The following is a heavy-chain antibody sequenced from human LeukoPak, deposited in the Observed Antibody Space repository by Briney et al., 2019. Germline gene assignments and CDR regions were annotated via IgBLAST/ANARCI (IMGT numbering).Heavy chain of an antibody. CDR2: IYTSGST. D-gene: IGHD2-2*02. CDR1: GGSISSGSYY. CDR3: ARDVGYCSSTSCYTWFDP. Sequence: PSETLSLTCSVSGGSISSGSYYWSWIRQPAGKGLEWIGRIYTSGSTNYNPSLKSRVTISVDTSKNQFSLKLSSVTAADTAVYYCARDVGYCSSTSCYTWFDPWGQGTLVTVSS. J-gene: IGHJ5*02. V-gene: IGHV4-61*02.